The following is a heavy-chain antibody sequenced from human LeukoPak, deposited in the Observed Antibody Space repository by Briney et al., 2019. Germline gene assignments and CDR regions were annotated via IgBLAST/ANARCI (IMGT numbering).Heavy chain of an antibody. V-gene: IGHV1-2*02. CDR1: GYTFTGYY. J-gene: IGHJ3*02. CDR2: INPNSGGT. D-gene: IGHD1-14*01. Sequence: GAAVKVSCKASGYTFTGYYMHWVRQAPGQGPEPLGWINPNSGGTNYAHKFHGRVTITRDTSISTAYMELSRVRSDDTAVYFCARAEGDSDAFDIWGQGTMVTVSS. CDR3: ARAEGDSDAFDI.